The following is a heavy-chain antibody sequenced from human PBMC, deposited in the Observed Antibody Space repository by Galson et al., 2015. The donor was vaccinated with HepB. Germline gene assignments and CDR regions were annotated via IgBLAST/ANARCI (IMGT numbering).Heavy chain of an antibody. CDR1: GFTFGDYA. CDR2: IRSKAYGGTT. J-gene: IGHJ4*02. CDR3: TREVPFYGSGSYYPDY. Sequence: SLRLSCAASGFTFGDYAMSWFRQAPGKGLEWVGFIRSKAYGGTTEYAASVKGRFTISRDDSKSIAYLQMNSLKTEDTAVYYCTREVPFYGSGSYYPDYWGQGTLVTVSS. V-gene: IGHV3-49*03. D-gene: IGHD3-10*01.